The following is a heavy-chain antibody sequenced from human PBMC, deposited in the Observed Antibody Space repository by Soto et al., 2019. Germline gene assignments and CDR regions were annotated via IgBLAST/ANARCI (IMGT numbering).Heavy chain of an antibody. J-gene: IGHJ5*02. CDR3: ARGGEWFDP. V-gene: IGHV4-59*01. CDR2: IYYSGST. Sequence: SETLSLTCTVSGGSISSYYWSWIRQPPGKGLEWIGYIYYSGSTNYNPSLKSRVTISVDTSKNQFSLKLSSVTAADTAVYYCARGGEWFDPWGQGTLVTVSS. CDR1: GGSISSYY.